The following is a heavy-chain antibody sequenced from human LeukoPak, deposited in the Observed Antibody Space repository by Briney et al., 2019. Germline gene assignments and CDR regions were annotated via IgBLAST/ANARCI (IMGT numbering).Heavy chain of an antibody. V-gene: IGHV3-7*01. J-gene: IGHJ6*03. CDR3: TKDRQGPNQYHMDV. CDR1: GFTFSSLW. Sequence: GGSLRLSCAASGFTFSSLWMSWVRQAPGRGPDWVANINQDGGTTYYVASVKGRFTISRDNAKNSLSLQMSSLRAEDTAVYYCTKDRQGPNQYHMDVWGKGTTVTVSS. CDR2: INQDGGTT.